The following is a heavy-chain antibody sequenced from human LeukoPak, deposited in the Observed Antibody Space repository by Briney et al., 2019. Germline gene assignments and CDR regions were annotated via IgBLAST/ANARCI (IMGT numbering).Heavy chain of an antibody. CDR3: AKEGYDYVWGSYRYSPYYYYGIDV. CDR1: GFTFSSYG. CDR2: ISYDGSKK. V-gene: IGHV3-30*18. Sequence: GRSLRLSCAASGFTFSSYGMHWVRQAPGKGLEWVAVISYDGSKKYYADSVKGRFTISRDNSRNTLYLQMDILRAEATAGYYCAKEGYDYVWGSYRYSPYYYYGIDVWGEGTTVTVSS. J-gene: IGHJ6*04. D-gene: IGHD3-16*02.